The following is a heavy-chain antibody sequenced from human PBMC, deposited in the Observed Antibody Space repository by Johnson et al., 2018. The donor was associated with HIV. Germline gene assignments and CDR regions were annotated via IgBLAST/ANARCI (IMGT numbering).Heavy chain of an antibody. D-gene: IGHD6-13*01. Sequence: QVQLVESGGGLVQPGGSLRLSCGASGFSVSNNYMNWVRQAPGKGLEWVAVIWFDGSNEYYADSVKGRFTISRDHSENTLYLQMNSLRPEDTAVYFCARDGKYSSIGPDAFDVWGQGTMVAVSS. J-gene: IGHJ3*01. CDR2: IWFDGSNE. V-gene: IGHV3-33*08. CDR3: ARDGKYSSIGPDAFDV. CDR1: GFSVSNNY.